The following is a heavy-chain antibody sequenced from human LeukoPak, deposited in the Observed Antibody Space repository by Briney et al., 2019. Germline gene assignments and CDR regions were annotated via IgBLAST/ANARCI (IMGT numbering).Heavy chain of an antibody. J-gene: IGHJ4*02. V-gene: IGHV3-74*01. D-gene: IGHD3-22*01. Sequence: GGSLRLSCAASGFTFSNYWMHWVRQAPGKGLVWVSRINGDGSSTNHADSVKGRFTISRDNAKNTVYLQMNSLRAEDTAVFYCVRASGSSGYYPYWGQGTLVTVSS. CDR1: GFTFSNYW. CDR3: VRASGSSGYYPY. CDR2: INGDGSST.